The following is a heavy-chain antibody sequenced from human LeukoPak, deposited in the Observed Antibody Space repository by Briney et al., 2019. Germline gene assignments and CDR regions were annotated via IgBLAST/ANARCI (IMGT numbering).Heavy chain of an antibody. J-gene: IGHJ3*02. Sequence: GSLRLSCTASGFTFRTYWMGWVRQAPGKGLDWVANVKPDGSAQYYVGSVRGRFTVSRDNAKNSLYLQMSSLSAEDTAVYYCARDNNAAFDIWGLGTMVTVSS. CDR1: GFTFRTYW. D-gene: IGHD1-14*01. CDR2: VKPDGSAQ. V-gene: IGHV3-7*04. CDR3: ARDNNAAFDI.